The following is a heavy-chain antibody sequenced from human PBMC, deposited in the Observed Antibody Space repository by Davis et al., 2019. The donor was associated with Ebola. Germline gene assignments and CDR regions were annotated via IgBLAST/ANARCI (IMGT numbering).Heavy chain of an antibody. CDR1: GFTFSTYG. Sequence: PGGSLRLSCAASGFTFSTYGLHWVRQAPGKGLEWVAVISYDGRNEFYADYVKGRFTISRDNSKNTLYLQMNSLRAEDTAVYYCANSPNYYDSSGSIDYWGQGTLVTVAS. D-gene: IGHD3-22*01. V-gene: IGHV3-30*18. CDR2: ISYDGRNE. J-gene: IGHJ4*02. CDR3: ANSPNYYDSSGSIDY.